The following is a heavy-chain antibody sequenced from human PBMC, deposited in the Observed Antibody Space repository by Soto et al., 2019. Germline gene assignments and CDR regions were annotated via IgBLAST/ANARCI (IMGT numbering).Heavy chain of an antibody. D-gene: IGHD4-4*01. J-gene: IGHJ4*02. Sequence: SGGSLRLSCAASGFTFSSYSMNWVRQAPGKGLEWVSYISSSSSYIYYADSVKGRFTISRDNAKNSLYLQMNSLRAEDTAVYYCARDKPRDDYNFDYWGQGTLVTVSS. CDR1: GFTFSSYS. CDR3: ARDKPRDDYNFDY. V-gene: IGHV3-21*05. CDR2: ISSSSSYI.